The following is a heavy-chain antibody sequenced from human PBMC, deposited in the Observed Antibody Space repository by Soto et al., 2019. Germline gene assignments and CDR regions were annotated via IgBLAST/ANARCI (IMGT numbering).Heavy chain of an antibody. D-gene: IGHD3-16*01. CDR2: ISSSSIYI. V-gene: IGHV3-21*01. Sequence: GGSLRLSCASSGVTFIIYSMNWVRQAPGKGLECVSSISSSSIYIYYADSVKGLFTISRDNAKNSLYLQMNSLRAEDTAVYYCARDGGKNYYGMDVWGQGTTVTVSS. J-gene: IGHJ6*02. CDR3: ARDGGKNYYGMDV. CDR1: GVTFIIYS.